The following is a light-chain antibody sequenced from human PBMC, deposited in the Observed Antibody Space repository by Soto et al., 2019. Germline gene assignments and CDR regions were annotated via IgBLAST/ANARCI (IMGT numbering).Light chain of an antibody. CDR3: QHSYSTLIT. J-gene: IGKJ5*01. Sequence: DIQMTRSPSSLSASVGDRVTITCRASQSISSYLNWYQQKPGKAPKLLIYAASSLQSGVPSRFSGSGSGTDFTLTISSLQPEDFATDYCQHSYSTLITFGQGTRLAIK. V-gene: IGKV1-39*01. CDR2: AAS. CDR1: QSISSY.